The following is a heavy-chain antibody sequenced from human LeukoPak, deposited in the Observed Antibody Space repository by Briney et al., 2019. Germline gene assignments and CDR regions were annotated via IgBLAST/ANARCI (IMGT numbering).Heavy chain of an antibody. CDR1: GFTFSSYS. D-gene: IGHD2-8*01. CDR2: ISSSSSYI. V-gene: IGHV3-21*01. Sequence: PGGSLRLSCAASGFTFSSYSMNWVRQAPGKGLEWVSSISSSSSYIYYADSVKGRLTISRDNAKNSLYLQMNSLRAEDTAVYYCARDQLGVANYWGQETLVTVSS. CDR3: ARDQLGVANY. J-gene: IGHJ4*02.